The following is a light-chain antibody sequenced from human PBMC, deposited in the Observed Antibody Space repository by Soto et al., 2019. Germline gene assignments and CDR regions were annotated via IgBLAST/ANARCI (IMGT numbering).Light chain of an antibody. Sequence: EIVLTQSPGTLSLSPGEVATLSCRASQRVSSYLAWYQQKPGQAPRLLIYDASNRATGIPARFSGSGSGTDFTLTISSLEPEDFAVYYCQQRSNWPPSITFGQGTRLEIK. CDR3: QQRSNWPPSIT. CDR1: QRVSSY. J-gene: IGKJ5*01. V-gene: IGKV3-11*01. CDR2: DAS.